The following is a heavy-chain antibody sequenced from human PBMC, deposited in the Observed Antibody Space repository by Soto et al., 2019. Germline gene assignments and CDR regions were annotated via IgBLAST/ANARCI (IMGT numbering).Heavy chain of an antibody. J-gene: IGHJ4*02. CDR2: IYTSGGT. Sequence: SETLSLTCTVSGGSISSYYWSWIRQPAGKGLEWIGRIYTSGGTNYNPSLKSRVTMSVDTSKNQFSLKLSSVTAADTAVYYCARDRVKYSYGRAYFDYWGQGTLVTVSS. V-gene: IGHV4-4*07. CDR3: ARDRVKYSYGRAYFDY. CDR1: GGSISSYY. D-gene: IGHD5-18*01.